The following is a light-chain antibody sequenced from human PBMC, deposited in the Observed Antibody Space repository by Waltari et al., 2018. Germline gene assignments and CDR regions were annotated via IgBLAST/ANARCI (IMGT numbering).Light chain of an antibody. Sequence: DIVMTQSPDSLAVSLGERATINCKSSQSVLYSANNKDHLAWYQQKPGQPAKLLIYWASTREFGVPDRFSGSGSGTDFTLTISSLQAEDVAVYYCQQYYSIPLTFGGGTKVEIK. CDR3: QQYYSIPLT. V-gene: IGKV4-1*01. J-gene: IGKJ4*01. CDR2: WAS. CDR1: QSVLYSANNKDH.